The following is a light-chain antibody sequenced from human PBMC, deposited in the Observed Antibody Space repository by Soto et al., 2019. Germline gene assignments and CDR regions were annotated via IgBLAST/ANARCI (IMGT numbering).Light chain of an antibody. Sequence: QSVLTQPPSASGTPGQRVTISCSGSSSNIGSNYVYWYQQLPGTAPKLLIYSNNQRPSGVPDRFSGSKSSTSASLAISGLRSEDEADYYCAAWDDSLSGPVVFGGGTKLTVL. V-gene: IGLV1-47*02. J-gene: IGLJ2*01. CDR2: SNN. CDR1: SSNIGSNY. CDR3: AAWDDSLSGPVV.